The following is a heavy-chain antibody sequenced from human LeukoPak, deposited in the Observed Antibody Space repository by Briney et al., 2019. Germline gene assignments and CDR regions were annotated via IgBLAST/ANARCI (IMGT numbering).Heavy chain of an antibody. CDR1: GFTFSDYF. D-gene: IGHD6-13*01. Sequence: VQPGGSLRLSCTASGFTFSDYFMSWVRQAPGKGLQWVSYIDNSATAIYYADSVKGRFTISRDNAKNSLYLQMNSLRAEDTAVYYCARSTWYKIDYWGQGTLVTVSS. CDR3: ARSTWYKIDY. V-gene: IGHV3-11*01. CDR2: IDNSATAI. J-gene: IGHJ4*02.